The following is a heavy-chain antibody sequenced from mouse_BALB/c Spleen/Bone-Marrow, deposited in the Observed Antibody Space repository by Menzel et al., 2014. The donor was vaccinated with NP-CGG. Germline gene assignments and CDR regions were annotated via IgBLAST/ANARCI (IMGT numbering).Heavy chain of an antibody. CDR1: GFTFSTYA. CDR2: ISSGGSYT. CDR3: ARDGYGSSD. J-gene: IGHJ3*01. Sequence: DVKLQESGGVLVKPGGSLKLSCAASGFTFSTYAMSWVRQSPEKRLEWVAEISSGGSYTYYPDTVTGRFTISRDNAKNTLYLEMSSLRSEGTAMYYCARDGYGSSDWGQGTLVTVSA. D-gene: IGHD1-1*01. V-gene: IGHV5-9-4*01.